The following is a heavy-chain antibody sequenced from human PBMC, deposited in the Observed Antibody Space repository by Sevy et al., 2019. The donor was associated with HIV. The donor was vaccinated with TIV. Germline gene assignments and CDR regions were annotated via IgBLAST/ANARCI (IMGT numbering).Heavy chain of an antibody. D-gene: IGHD3-16*01. V-gene: IGHV3-13*01. CDR2: IGSGGDT. J-gene: IGHJ6*04. CDR3: ARGGRSGRYGDKDV. CDR1: GFTFRSYD. Sequence: VGSLRLSCAASGFTFRSYDMHWVRQATGKGLEWVSGIGSGGDTHYPVPVKGRFTISRENAKNSLYLQMDSLSARDTAVYYCARGGRSGRYGDKDVWGKGTMVTVSS.